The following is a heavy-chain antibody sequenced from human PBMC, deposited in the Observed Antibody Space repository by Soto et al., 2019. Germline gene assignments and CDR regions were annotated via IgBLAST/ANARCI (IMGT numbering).Heavy chain of an antibody. D-gene: IGHD2-21*02. CDR1: GGTFSSYA. CDR3: ARCATMVQCDCGDY. V-gene: IGHV1-69*01. Sequence: QVQLVQSGAEVKKPGSSVKVSCKASGGTFSSYAISWVRQAPGQGLEWMGGIIPIFGTANYAQKFQGRVTITAGEYTSASYMELSSLRSEDSGLYYCARCATMVQCDCGDYWGQGTLVTVSS. CDR2: IIPIFGTA. J-gene: IGHJ4*02.